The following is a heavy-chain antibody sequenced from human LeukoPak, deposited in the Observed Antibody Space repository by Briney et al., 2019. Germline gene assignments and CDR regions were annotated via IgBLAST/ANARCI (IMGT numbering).Heavy chain of an antibody. CDR2: IYYSGST. V-gene: IGHV4-39*07. CDR3: ARDVGPYSYAREAYYYMDV. Sequence: PSETLSLTCTVSGGSISSSSYYWGWIRQPPGKGLEWIGSIYYSGSTYYNPSLKSRVTISVDTSKNQFSLKLSSVTAADTAVYYCARDVGPYSYAREAYYYMDVWGKGTTVTVSS. J-gene: IGHJ6*03. CDR1: GGSISSSSYY. D-gene: IGHD5-18*01.